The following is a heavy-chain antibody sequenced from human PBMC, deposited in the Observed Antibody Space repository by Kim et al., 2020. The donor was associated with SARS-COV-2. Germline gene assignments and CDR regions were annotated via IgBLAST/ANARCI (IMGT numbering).Heavy chain of an antibody. CDR2: IIPIFGTA. CDR3: ARIGTRYYDSSGYSG. CDR1: GGTFSSYA. Sequence: SVKVSCKASGGTFSSYAISWVRQAPGQGLEWMGGIIPIFGTANYAQKFQGRVTITADESTSTAYMELSSLRSEDTAVYYCARIGTRYYDSSGYSGWGQGTLVTVSS. V-gene: IGHV1-69*13. J-gene: IGHJ4*02. D-gene: IGHD3-22*01.